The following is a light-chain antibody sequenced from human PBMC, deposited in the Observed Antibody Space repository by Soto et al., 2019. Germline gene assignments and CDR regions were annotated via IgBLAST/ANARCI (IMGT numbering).Light chain of an antibody. J-gene: IGKJ2*01. V-gene: IGKV1-5*03. CDR3: QQYYSYPVT. CDR2: KAS. CDR1: QSISSW. Sequence: DIQMTQSPSTLSASVGDRVTITCRASQSISSWLAWFQQKPGKVPNLLIYKASTLESGVPARFSGSGSGTEFTLTISSLQPHDSAIYYCQQYYSYPVTFGQGTKLEIK.